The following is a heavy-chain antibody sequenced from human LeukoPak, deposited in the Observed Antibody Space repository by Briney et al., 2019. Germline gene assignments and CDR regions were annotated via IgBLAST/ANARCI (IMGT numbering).Heavy chain of an antibody. Sequence: PGGSLRLSCAASGFTFISYWMSWVRQAPGKGLEWVANIKQDGSEKYYVDSVKGRFTISRDNAKNSLYLQMNSLRAEDTAVYYCARDFRYLYSSGWYPTLNPWGQGTLVTVSS. D-gene: IGHD6-13*01. V-gene: IGHV3-7*01. CDR1: GFTFISYW. CDR2: IKQDGSEK. J-gene: IGHJ5*02. CDR3: ARDFRYLYSSGWYPTLNP.